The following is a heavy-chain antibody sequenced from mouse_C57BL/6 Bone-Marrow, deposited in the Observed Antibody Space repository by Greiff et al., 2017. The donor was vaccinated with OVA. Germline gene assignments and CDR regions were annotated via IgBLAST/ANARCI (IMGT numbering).Heavy chain of an antibody. CDR3: AREGVFYGSSAYWYFDV. J-gene: IGHJ1*03. D-gene: IGHD1-1*01. CDR1: GFTFSDYY. Sequence: EVHLVESEGGLVQPGSSMKLSCTASGFTFSDYYMAWVRQVPEKGLEWVANINYDGSSTYYLDSLKSRFIISRDNAKNILYLQMSSLKSEDTATYYCAREGVFYGSSAYWYFDVWGTGTTVTVSS. V-gene: IGHV5-16*01. CDR2: INYDGSST.